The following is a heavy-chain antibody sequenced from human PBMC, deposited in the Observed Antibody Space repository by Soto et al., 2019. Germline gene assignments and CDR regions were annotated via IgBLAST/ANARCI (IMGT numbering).Heavy chain of an antibody. CDR1: GFTFSSYG. V-gene: IGHV3-30*18. Sequence: GGSLRLSCAASGFTFSSYGMHWVRQAPGKGLEWVAVILYDGSKKYYADSVKGRFTISRDNSKNALYLQMSSLRAEDTALYYCVKDGSSGWPYFDDMDVWGGGTTVTVYS. CDR2: ILYDGSKK. D-gene: IGHD6-19*01. J-gene: IGHJ6*03. CDR3: VKDGSSGWPYFDDMDV.